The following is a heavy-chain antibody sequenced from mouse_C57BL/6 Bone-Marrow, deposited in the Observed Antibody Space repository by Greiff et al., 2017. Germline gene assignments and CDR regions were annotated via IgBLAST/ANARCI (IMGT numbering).Heavy chain of an antibody. CDR3: SRHWAY. Sequence: EVMLVESGGGLVQPGGSLKLSCAASGFTFSDYYMYWVRQTPEKRLEWVAYISNGGGSTYYPDTVKGRLTISRDNAKNTLYLQMSRLKSEDTAMYYCSRHWAYWGQGTLVTVSA. J-gene: IGHJ3*01. CDR2: ISNGGGST. V-gene: IGHV5-12*01. CDR1: GFTFSDYY.